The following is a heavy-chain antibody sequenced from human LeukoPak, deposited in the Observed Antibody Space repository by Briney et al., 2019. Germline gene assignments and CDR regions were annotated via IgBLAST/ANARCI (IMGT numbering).Heavy chain of an antibody. D-gene: IGHD6-19*01. CDR2: IGSVTTYI. CDR1: GFTFSDYT. CDR3: ARAIAVAGPYYFDY. J-gene: IGHJ4*02. Sequence: GGSLRLSCAASGFTFSDYTMNWVRQAPGKGLEWVSSIGSVTTYIYYADSVKGRFTISRDNAKNSLSLQMNSLRAEDTAVYYCARAIAVAGPYYFDYWGQGTLVTVSS. V-gene: IGHV3-21*01.